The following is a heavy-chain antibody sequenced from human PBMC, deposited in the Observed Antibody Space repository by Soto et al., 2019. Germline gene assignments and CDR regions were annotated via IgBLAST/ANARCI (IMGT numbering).Heavy chain of an antibody. J-gene: IGHJ4*02. Sequence: ASVKVSCKASGYTFTGHYIHWARQAPEQGPEWMGEIGPESGATRYAQKFQGRVTMTRDMSITTVYMELNNLSPDDTAVYYCGRGRSGQIVVFYWGQGTQVTVSS. CDR3: GRGRSGQIVVFY. CDR2: IGPESGAT. V-gene: IGHV1-2*02. CDR1: GYTFTGHY. D-gene: IGHD5-12*01.